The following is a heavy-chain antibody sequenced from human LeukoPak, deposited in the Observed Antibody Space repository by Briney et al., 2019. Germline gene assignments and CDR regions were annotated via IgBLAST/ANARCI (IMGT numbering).Heavy chain of an antibody. V-gene: IGHV4-38-2*02. Sequence: SETLSLTCTVSGYSISSGYYWGWIRQPPGKGLEWIGSIYHSGSTYYNPSLKSRVTISVDTSKNQFSLKLSSVTAADTAVYYCARRAGSGLYYYYYMDVWGKGTTVTISS. CDR1: GYSISSGYY. CDR3: ARRAGSGLYYYYYMDV. D-gene: IGHD3-10*01. J-gene: IGHJ6*03. CDR2: IYHSGST.